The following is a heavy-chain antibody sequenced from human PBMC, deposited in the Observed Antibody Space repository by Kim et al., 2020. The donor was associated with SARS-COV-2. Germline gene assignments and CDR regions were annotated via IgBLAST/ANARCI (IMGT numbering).Heavy chain of an antibody. CDR3: ARRVVTAILVGFDI. CDR1: GGSISSSSYY. CDR2: IYYSGST. J-gene: IGHJ3*02. V-gene: IGHV4-39*01. Sequence: SETLSLTCTVSGGSISSSSYYWGWIRQPPGKGLEWIGSIYYSGSTYYNPSLKSRVTISVDTSKNQFSLKLSSVTTADTAVYYCARRVVTAILVGFDIWG. D-gene: IGHD2-21*02.